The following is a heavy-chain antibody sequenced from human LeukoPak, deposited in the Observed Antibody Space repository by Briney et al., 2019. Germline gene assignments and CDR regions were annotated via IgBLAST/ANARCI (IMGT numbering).Heavy chain of an antibody. CDR2: IGGSGRIT. V-gene: IGHV3-23*01. J-gene: IGHJ4*02. CDR3: PKDSDGAAAGYYFDY. Sequence: GGSLRLSCAASGFTFGSYAMSWVRQAPGKGLDWVSTIGGSGRITYYADSVKGRFTISRDNAKNTLYLQMNSLRADDTALYYCPKDSDGAAAGYYFDYWGQGTLVTVSS. CDR1: GFTFGSYA. D-gene: IGHD6-13*01.